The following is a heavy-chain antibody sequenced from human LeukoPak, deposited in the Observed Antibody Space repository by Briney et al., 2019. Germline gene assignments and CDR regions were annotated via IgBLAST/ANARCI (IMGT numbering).Heavy chain of an antibody. CDR3: ARSILTLGYYFDY. J-gene: IGHJ4*02. D-gene: IGHD3-3*02. V-gene: IGHV4-38-2*02. CDR1: GYSISSGYY. CDR2: IYHSGST. Sequence: SETLSLTCTVSGYSISSGYYCGWIRQPPGKGLEWIGSIYHSGSTYYNPSLKSRVTISVDTSKNQFSLKLSSVTAADTAVYYCARSILTLGYYFDYWGQGTLVTVSS.